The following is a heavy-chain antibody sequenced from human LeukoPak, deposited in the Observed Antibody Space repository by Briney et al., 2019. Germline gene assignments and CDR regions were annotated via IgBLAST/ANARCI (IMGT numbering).Heavy chain of an antibody. CDR1: GFSFRSYA. CDR2: ISGSGGTT. D-gene: IGHD5-24*01. CDR3: AKDDAWLQYGN. V-gene: IGHV3-23*01. Sequence: PGGSLRLSCAASGFSFRSYAMTWVRQAPGKGLEWVSGISGSGGTTYYADSVKGRFTISRDNSKNTLYLQMNSLRAEDTAVYYCAKDDAWLQYGNWGRGTLVTVSS. J-gene: IGHJ4*02.